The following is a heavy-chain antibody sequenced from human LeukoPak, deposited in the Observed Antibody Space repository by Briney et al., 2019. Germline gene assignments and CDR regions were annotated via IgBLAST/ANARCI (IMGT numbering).Heavy chain of an antibody. V-gene: IGHV4-4*02. CDR3: ARVVVGYDFWSGYYMPYYFDY. D-gene: IGHD3-3*01. Sequence: PSGTLSLTCAVSGGSISSSNWWSWVRQPPGKGLEWIGEIYHSGSTNYNPSLKSRVTISVDKSKNQFSLKLSSVTAADTAVYYCARVVVGYDFWSGYYMPYYFDYWGQGTLVTVSS. CDR2: IYHSGST. J-gene: IGHJ4*02. CDR1: GGSISSSNW.